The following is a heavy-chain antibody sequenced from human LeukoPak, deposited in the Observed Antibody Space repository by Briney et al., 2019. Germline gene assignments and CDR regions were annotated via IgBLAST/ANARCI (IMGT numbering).Heavy chain of an antibody. CDR2: INSDGSST. CDR3: ARGVFDYFDY. J-gene: IGHJ4*02. Sequence: GGSLRLSCAASGFSFKDYNMHWVRQAPGKGLVWVSRINSDGSSTSYADSVKGRFTISRDNAKNTLYLQMNSLRAEDTAVYYCARGVFDYFDYWGQGTLVTVSS. V-gene: IGHV3-74*01. CDR1: GFSFKDYN.